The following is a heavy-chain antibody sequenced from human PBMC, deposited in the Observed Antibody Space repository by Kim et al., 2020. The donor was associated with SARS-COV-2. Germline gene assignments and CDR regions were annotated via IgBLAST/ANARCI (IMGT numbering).Heavy chain of an antibody. J-gene: IGHJ4*02. D-gene: IGHD6-13*01. CDR2: INTNTGNP. Sequence: ASVKVSCNASGYTFTSYAMNWVRQAPGQGLEWMGWINTNTGNPIYAQGFTGRFVFSLDTSVSTAYLQISSLKAEDTAVYYCALGRYSSSWAYYYFDYWGQGTLVTVSS. V-gene: IGHV7-4-1*02. CDR1: GYTFTSYA. CDR3: ALGRYSSSWAYYYFDY.